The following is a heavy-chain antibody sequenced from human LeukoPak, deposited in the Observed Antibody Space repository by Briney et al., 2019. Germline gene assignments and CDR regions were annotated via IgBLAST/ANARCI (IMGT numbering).Heavy chain of an antibody. CDR1: GGSISTYY. CDR3: ARKALPGNWFDP. Sequence: RSSETLSLTCTVSGGSISTYYWSRIRQPAGKGLEWIGRIFTSGSTNYNPSLKSRVTMSLDTSKNQFSLKLSSVTAADTAVYYCARKALPGNWFDPWGQGALVTVSS. CDR2: IFTSGST. J-gene: IGHJ5*02. V-gene: IGHV4-4*07.